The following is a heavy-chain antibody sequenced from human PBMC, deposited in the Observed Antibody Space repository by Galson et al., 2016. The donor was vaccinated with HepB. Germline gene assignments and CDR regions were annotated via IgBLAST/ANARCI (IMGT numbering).Heavy chain of an antibody. J-gene: IGHJ4*02. CDR1: GFRFTSYI. D-gene: IGHD4-11*01. CDR2: IRGRGFGT. Sequence: SLRLSCAASGFRFTSYIMSWVRQPPGKGLEWLSSIRGRGFGTFEADSVKGRFTISRDNSRNTVYLHLNRVTAEDAGLYFCAKYPEEDYRHFEDWGQGTLVTVSS. V-gene: IGHV3-23*01. CDR3: AKYPEEDYRHFED.